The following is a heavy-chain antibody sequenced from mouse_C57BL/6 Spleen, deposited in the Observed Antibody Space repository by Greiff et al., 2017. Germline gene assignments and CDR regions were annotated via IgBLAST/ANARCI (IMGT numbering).Heavy chain of an antibody. D-gene: IGHD1-1*01. CDR1: GFTFSDYG. CDR2: ISSGSSTI. J-gene: IGHJ1*03. V-gene: IGHV5-17*01. CDR3: ARGVLRAYWDLDV. Sequence: EVQVVESGGGLVKPGGSLKLSCAASGFTFSDYGMHWVRQAPEKGLEWVAYISSGSSTIYYADTVKGRFTISRDNATITLFLQMTSLRSEDTAMYYCARGVLRAYWDLDVWGTGTTVTVSA.